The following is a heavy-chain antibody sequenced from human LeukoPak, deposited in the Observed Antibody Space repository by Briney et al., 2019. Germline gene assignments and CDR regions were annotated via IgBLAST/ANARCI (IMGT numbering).Heavy chain of an antibody. V-gene: IGHV3-53*01. D-gene: IGHD2-2*01. Sequence: SGGSLRLSCAASGFTVNSNYMSWVRQAPVKGLEWVPVIYSGGSTYYADSVKGRFTISRDHSKNTLHLQMNSLRAEDTAVYYCARSGTSHSDAFDIWGQGTMVTVSS. CDR3: ARSGTSHSDAFDI. CDR2: IYSGGST. CDR1: GFTVNSNY. J-gene: IGHJ3*02.